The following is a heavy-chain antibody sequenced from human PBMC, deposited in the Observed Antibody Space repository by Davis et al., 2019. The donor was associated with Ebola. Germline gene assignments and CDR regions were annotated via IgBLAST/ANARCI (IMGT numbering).Heavy chain of an antibody. Sequence: PGGSLRPPCAASGITFTSYSMNWVRQSPGKGLEWVPSISSRSSYIYFADSVKGRFTISRDNAKNSLYLQMNSLRAEDTAVYYCARDFLLFHEAYFDYWGQGTLVTVSS. CDR2: ISSRSSYI. J-gene: IGHJ4*02. V-gene: IGHV3-21*01. D-gene: IGHD2-8*02. CDR1: GITFTSYS. CDR3: ARDFLLFHEAYFDY.